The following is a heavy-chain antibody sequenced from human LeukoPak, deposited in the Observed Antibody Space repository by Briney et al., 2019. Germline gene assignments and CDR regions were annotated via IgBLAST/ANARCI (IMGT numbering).Heavy chain of an antibody. CDR2: ISYDGSNK. CDR1: GFTFSSYA. Sequence: GRSLRLSCAASGFTFSSYAMHWARQAPGKGLEWVAVISYDGSNKYYADSVKGRFTISRDNSKNTLYLQMNSLRAEDTAVYYCARDPRDDFWSGDNWFDPWGQGTLVTVSS. D-gene: IGHD3-3*01. CDR3: ARDPRDDFWSGDNWFDP. V-gene: IGHV3-30-3*01. J-gene: IGHJ5*02.